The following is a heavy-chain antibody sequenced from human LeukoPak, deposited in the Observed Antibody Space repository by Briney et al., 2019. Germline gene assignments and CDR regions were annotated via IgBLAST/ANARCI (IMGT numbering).Heavy chain of an antibody. CDR2: ISGSGGST. V-gene: IGHV3-23*01. J-gene: IGHJ6*02. CDR3: AKDGITIFGVVSYYYGMDV. CDR1: GFTFSTYR. Sequence: GGSLRLSCAASGFTFSTYRMAWVRQAPGKGLEWVSAISGSGGSTYYADSVKGRFTISRDNSKNTLYLQMNSLRAEDTAVYYCAKDGITIFGVVSYYYGMDVWGQGTTVTVSS. D-gene: IGHD3-3*01.